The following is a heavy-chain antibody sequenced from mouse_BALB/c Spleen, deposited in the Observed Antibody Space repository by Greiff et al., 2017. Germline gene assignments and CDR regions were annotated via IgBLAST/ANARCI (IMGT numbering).Heavy chain of an antibody. V-gene: IGHV1-63*02. CDR3: ASDYYGSSFDY. J-gene: IGHJ2*01. CDR2: IYPGGGYT. Sequence: QVQLQHSGAELVRPGTSVKISCKASGYTFTNYWLGWVKQRPGHGLEWIGDIYPGGGYTNYNEKFKGKATLTADTSSSTAYMQLSSLTSEDSAVYYCASDYYGSSFDYWGQGTTLTVSS. D-gene: IGHD1-1*01. CDR1: GYTFTNYW.